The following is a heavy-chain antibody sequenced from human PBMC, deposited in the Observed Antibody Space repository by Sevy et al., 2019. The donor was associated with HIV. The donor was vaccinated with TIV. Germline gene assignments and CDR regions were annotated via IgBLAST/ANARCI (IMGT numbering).Heavy chain of an antibody. CDR2: ISAYNGNT. D-gene: IGHD3-22*01. CDR3: ARLPLDYYDSSGYYTPLYYYYGMDV. V-gene: IGHV1-18*01. CDR1: GYTFTSYG. J-gene: IGHJ6*02. Sequence: ASVKVSCKASGYTFTSYGISWVRQAPGQGLEWMGWISAYNGNTNYAQKLQGRVTMTTDTSTGPAYMGLRGLRSDETAVYYWARLPLDYYDSSGYYTPLYYYYGMDVWGQGTTVTVSS.